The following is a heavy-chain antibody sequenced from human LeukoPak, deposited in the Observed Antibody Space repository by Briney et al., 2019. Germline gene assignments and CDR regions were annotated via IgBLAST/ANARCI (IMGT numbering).Heavy chain of an antibody. CDR1: RGSISTSY. V-gene: IGHV4-59*01. J-gene: IGHJ6*02. Sequence: PSETLSLTCTVSRGSISTSYWSWIRQFPGKGLEWIGYIYYSGSTNYNPALQSRVTISVDTSKNQFSLKLSSVTAADTAVYYCARGERGYSYGKGGYYYGMDVWGQGTTVTVSS. D-gene: IGHD5-18*01. CDR2: IYYSGST. CDR3: ARGERGYSYGKGGYYYGMDV.